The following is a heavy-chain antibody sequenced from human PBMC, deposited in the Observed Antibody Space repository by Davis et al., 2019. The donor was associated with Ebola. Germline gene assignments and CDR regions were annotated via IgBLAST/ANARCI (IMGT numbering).Heavy chain of an antibody. CDR2: INPHSGAT. V-gene: IGHV1-2*02. D-gene: IGHD2-8*02. Sequence: ASVKVSCKASRYTFTAYYMHWVRQAPGQGLEWMGWINPHSGATNYAQNFQGRVTMTRDTSINTAYMELSSLRSDDTAVYYCARARGGTEYDAFDIWGQGTMVTVSS. CDR1: RYTFTAYY. CDR3: ARARGGTEYDAFDI. J-gene: IGHJ3*02.